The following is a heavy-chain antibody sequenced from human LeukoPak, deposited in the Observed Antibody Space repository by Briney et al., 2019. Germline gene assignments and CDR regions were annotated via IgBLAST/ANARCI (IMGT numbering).Heavy chain of an antibody. Sequence: PGGSLRLSCAASGFTFSSYSMNWVRQAPGKGLEWVSSISSSSSYIYYADSVKGRFTISRDNAKNSLYLQMNSLRAEDTAVYYCAGASAAPGIFPYWGQGTLVTVSS. CDR2: ISSSSSYI. V-gene: IGHV3-21*01. D-gene: IGHD6-13*01. J-gene: IGHJ4*02. CDR1: GFTFSSYS. CDR3: AGASAAPGIFPY.